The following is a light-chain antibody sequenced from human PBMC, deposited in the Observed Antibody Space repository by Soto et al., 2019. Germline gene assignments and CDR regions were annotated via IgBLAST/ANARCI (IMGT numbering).Light chain of an antibody. Sequence: QSALTQPASVSGSPGQSITISCSGSSGDIGGHKYVSWYQQHPGKAPKLIIYDLTNRPSGVSNRFSGSKSGNTASLTTSGLQAEDEADYYCTSYTTSLYVFGSGTKLTVL. CDR3: TSYTTSLYV. J-gene: IGLJ1*01. CDR2: DLT. CDR1: SGDIGGHKY. V-gene: IGLV2-14*01.